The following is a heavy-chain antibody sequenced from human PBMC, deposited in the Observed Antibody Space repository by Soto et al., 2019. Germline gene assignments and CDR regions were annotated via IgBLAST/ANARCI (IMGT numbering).Heavy chain of an antibody. CDR1: GYTFTSYG. D-gene: IGHD6-13*01. J-gene: IGHJ5*02. V-gene: IGHV1-3*01. Sequence: ASVKVSCKAPGYTFTSYGIHWVRQAPGQRLEWMGWINAANGDTKYSPKFQGRVTITRDTSASTAYMELSSLRSEDTAVYYCVRRHVSATGIDWFDPWGQGTLVTVS. CDR2: INAANGDT. CDR3: VRRHVSATGIDWFDP.